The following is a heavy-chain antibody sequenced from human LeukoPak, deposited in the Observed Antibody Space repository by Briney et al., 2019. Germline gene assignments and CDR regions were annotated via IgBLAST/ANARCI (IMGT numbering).Heavy chain of an antibody. Sequence: GASVKVSCKASGGTFSSYAISWVRQAPGQGLEWMGGVIPIFGTANYAQKFQGRVTITTDESTSTAYMELSSLRSEDTAVYYCARKGEGGYDYWGQGTLVTVSS. CDR2: VIPIFGTA. J-gene: IGHJ4*02. V-gene: IGHV1-69*05. D-gene: IGHD3-22*01. CDR3: ARKGEGGYDY. CDR1: GGTFSSYA.